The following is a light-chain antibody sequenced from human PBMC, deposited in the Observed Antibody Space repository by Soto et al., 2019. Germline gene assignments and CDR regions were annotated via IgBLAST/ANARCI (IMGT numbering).Light chain of an antibody. Sequence: DIVMTQSPATLSVSPGERATLSCRASQSVSSNLAGYQQNPGQPPRLIISYASNRATGIPGRFSGGGSGTDFTLTISSLEPEDFAVYYCQQRNYWLSFGGGTKVDNK. CDR1: QSVSSN. J-gene: IGKJ4*01. V-gene: IGKV3D-11*03. CDR2: YAS. CDR3: QQRNYWLS.